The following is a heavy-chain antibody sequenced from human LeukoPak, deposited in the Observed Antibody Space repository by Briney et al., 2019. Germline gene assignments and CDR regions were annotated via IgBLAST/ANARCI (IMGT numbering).Heavy chain of an antibody. V-gene: IGHV1-18*01. J-gene: IGHJ6*02. CDR2: ISAYNGNT. CDR3: ASWDCSGGSCYRSIYYYGMDV. CDR1: GYTFTSYG. D-gene: IGHD2-15*01. Sequence: ASVKVSCKASGYTFTSYGISWVRQAPGQGLEWMGWISAYNGNTNYAQKLQGRVTMTTDTSTSTAYMELRSLRSDDTAVYYCASWDCSGGSCYRSIYYYGMDVWGQGTTVTVSS.